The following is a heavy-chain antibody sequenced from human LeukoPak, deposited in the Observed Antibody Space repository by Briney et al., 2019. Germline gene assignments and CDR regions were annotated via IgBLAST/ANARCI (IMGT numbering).Heavy chain of an antibody. J-gene: IGHJ4*02. D-gene: IGHD3-22*01. CDR1: GFTFSSYW. V-gene: IGHV3-30*03. CDR3: AREPQSYYDSSYDY. Sequence: GGSLRLSCAASGFTFSSYWMSWVRQAPGKGLEWLAVISFDGKNKFYADSVKGRFTISRDNAKNTLYLQMNSLRAEDTAVYYCAREPQSYYDSSYDYWGQGTLVTVSS. CDR2: ISFDGKNK.